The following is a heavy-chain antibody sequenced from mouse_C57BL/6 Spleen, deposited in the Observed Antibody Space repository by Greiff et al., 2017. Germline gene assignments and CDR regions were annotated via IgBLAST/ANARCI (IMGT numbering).Heavy chain of an antibody. CDR1: GYTFTDYE. V-gene: IGHV1-15*01. CDR2: IDPETGGT. J-gene: IGHJ1*03. Sequence: QVHVKQSGAELVRPGASVTLSCKASGYTFTDYEMHWVKQTPVHGLEWIGAIDPETGGTAYNQKFKGKAILTADKSSSTAYMELRSLTSEDSAVYYCTRKEDYYGSSHWYFDVWGTGTTVTVSS. D-gene: IGHD1-1*01. CDR3: TRKEDYYGSSHWYFDV.